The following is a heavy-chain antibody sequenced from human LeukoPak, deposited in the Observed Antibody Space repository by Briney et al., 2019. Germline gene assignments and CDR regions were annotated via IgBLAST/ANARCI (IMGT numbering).Heavy chain of an antibody. V-gene: IGHV3-23*01. CDR1: GFTFSSYA. D-gene: IGHD6-19*01. Sequence: GGSLRLSCAASGFTFSSYAMHWVRQAPGKGLEWVSAISGSGTSTYYADSVKGRFTISRDNSKNTLFLQMNSLRAEDTAIYYCAKGHTSGWYYWGQGTLVTVSS. CDR2: ISGSGTST. J-gene: IGHJ4*02. CDR3: AKGHTSGWYY.